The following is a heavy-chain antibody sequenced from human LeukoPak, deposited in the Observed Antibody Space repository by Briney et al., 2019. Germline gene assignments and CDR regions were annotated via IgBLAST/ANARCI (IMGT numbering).Heavy chain of an antibody. V-gene: IGHV4-39*07. CDR3: ARDRCSSTSCYPSN. J-gene: IGHJ4*02. D-gene: IGHD2-2*01. CDR2: IYYSGST. CDR1: GGSITSSDYW. Sequence: KTSETLSLTCTVSGGSITSSDYWWAWIRLPPGRGLEWIGSIYYSGSTYYNPPLKSRATISVDTSKNQFSLKLSSVTAADTAVYYCARDRCSSTSCYPSNWGQGTLVTVSS.